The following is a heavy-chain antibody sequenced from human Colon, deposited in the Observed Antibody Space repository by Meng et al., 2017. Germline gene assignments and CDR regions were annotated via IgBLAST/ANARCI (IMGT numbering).Heavy chain of an antibody. CDR1: GFTFDDYA. V-gene: IGHV3-9*03. J-gene: IGHJ4*02. Sequence: SLKISCAASGFTFDDYAMHWVRQAPGKGLEWVSGISWNSGSIGYADSVKGRFTISRDSAKNSLYLQMNSLRAEDMALYYCAKDYSSSWNYFDYWGQGTLVTVSS. CDR2: ISWNSGSI. D-gene: IGHD6-13*01. CDR3: AKDYSSSWNYFDY.